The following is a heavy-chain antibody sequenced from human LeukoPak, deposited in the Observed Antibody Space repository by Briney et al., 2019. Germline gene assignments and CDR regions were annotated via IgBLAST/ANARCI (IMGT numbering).Heavy chain of an antibody. Sequence: GGSLRLSCSASGFTFSIYAMHWVRQAPGKGLEYLSGINNNGGTTNYADSVRGRFTISRDNFKNTLYLQMSSLRPEDTALYYCVKTMVTFGGIIRADAFDIWGQGTMVTVSS. CDR2: INNNGGTT. CDR3: VKTMVTFGGIIRADAFDI. CDR1: GFTFSIYA. J-gene: IGHJ3*02. D-gene: IGHD3-16*01. V-gene: IGHV3-64D*06.